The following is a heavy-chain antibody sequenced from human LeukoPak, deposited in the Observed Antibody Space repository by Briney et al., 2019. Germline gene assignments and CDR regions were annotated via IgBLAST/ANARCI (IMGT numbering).Heavy chain of an antibody. CDR2: MFDGV. D-gene: IGHD1-26*01. J-gene: IGHJ4*02. CDR1: GFSISRYY. Sequence: GGSLRLSCEVSGFSISRYYRTWVRQAPGKGLESVSVMFDGVADSVRGRFTISRDSSNNTLFLQMNSQRHEDTAVYYCARLFGGQMMGYYVDYWGQGALITVSS. CDR3: ARLFGGQMMGYYVDY. V-gene: IGHV3-53*01.